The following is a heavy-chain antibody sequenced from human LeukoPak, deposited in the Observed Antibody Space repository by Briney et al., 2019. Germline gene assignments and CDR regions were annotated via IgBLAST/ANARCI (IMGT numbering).Heavy chain of an antibody. Sequence: GASVKVSCKASGGTFSSYAISWVRQAPGQGLEWMGGIIPIFGTANYAQKSQGRVTITADKSTSTAYMELSSLRSEDTAVYYCARAPIVGATIRLWYFDLWGRGTLVTVSS. V-gene: IGHV1-69*06. D-gene: IGHD1-26*01. CDR2: IIPIFGTA. J-gene: IGHJ2*01. CDR1: GGTFSSYA. CDR3: ARAPIVGATIRLWYFDL.